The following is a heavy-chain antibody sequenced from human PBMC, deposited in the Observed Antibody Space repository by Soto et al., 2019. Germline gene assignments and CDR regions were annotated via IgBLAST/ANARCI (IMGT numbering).Heavy chain of an antibody. CDR1: GYTFTTYA. CDR3: ARVLLGPGTYYNTFDF. V-gene: IGHV1-3*01. J-gene: IGHJ4*02. Sequence: AASVKVSCKASGYTFTTYAIHWVRQAPGQTLEWMGWINAGNGNPKYSQKFQGRVTITRDTSASTAYMELSSLSSEDTAVYFCARVLLGPGTYYNTFDFWGQGTLVTVSS. D-gene: IGHD3-10*01. CDR2: INAGNGNP.